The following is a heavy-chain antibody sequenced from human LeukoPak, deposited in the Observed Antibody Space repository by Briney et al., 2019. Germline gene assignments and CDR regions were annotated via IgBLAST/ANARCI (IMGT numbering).Heavy chain of an antibody. CDR1: GFTVSSNY. Sequence: GGSLRLSCTASGFTVSSNYMRWVRQARGKGLEWVSVIYGGVNTVYADSVKGRFTISRDNSKNTLYLQMNSLRAEDTAVYYCAKSPKVGSLFDYWGKGTLVTASS. CDR2: IYGGVNT. V-gene: IGHV3-66*01. J-gene: IGHJ4*02. D-gene: IGHD2-2*03. CDR3: AKSPKVGSLFDY.